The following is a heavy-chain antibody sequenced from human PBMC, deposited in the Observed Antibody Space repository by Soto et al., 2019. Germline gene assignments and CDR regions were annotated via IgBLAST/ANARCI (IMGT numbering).Heavy chain of an antibody. D-gene: IGHD2-21*01. V-gene: IGHV4-30-4*01. CDR3: AGGLSGDKVDQ. Sequence: PSETLSLTCTVSGGSISSGDYYWSWIRQPPGKGLEWIGYIYYSGSTYYNPSLKSRVTISVDTSKNQFSLKLSSVTAADTAVYYCAGGLSGDKVDQWGQGTLVTVSS. J-gene: IGHJ4*02. CDR1: GGSISSGDYY. CDR2: IYYSGST.